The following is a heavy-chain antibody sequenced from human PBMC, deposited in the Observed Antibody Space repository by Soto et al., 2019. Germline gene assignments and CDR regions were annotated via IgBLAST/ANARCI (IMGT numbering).Heavy chain of an antibody. CDR1: GFTVSSNY. V-gene: IGHV3-66*01. CDR3: ARDKNGDYVGAVRSWGAFDI. D-gene: IGHD4-17*01. Sequence: PGGSLRLSCAASGFTVSSNYMSWVRQAPGKGLEWVSVIYSGGSTYYADSVKGRFTIPRDNSKNTLYLQMNSLRAEDTAVYYCARDKNGDYVGAVRSWGAFDIWGQGTMVTVSS. J-gene: IGHJ3*02. CDR2: IYSGGST.